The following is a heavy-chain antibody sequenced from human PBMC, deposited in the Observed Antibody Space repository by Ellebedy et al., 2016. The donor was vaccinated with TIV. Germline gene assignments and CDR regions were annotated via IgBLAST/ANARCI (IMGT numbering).Heavy chain of an antibody. V-gene: IGHV4-39*01. J-gene: IGHJ5*02. CDR2: IYYSGST. CDR1: GGSISSSSYY. D-gene: IGHD4-17*01. Sequence: MPSETLSLTCTVSGGSISSSSYYWGWIRQPPGKGLEWIGSIYYSGSTYYNPSLKSRVTISVDTSKNQFSLKLSSVTAADTAVYYCARSYGDYVRWFDPWGQGTLVTVSS. CDR3: ARSYGDYVRWFDP.